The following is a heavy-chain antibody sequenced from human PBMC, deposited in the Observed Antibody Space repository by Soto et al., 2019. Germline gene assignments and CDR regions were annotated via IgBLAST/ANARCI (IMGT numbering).Heavy chain of an antibody. Sequence: EVQVVESGGGVVQPGGSLRLSCAASGFTFSLYNMNWVRQAPGKGLEWVAYVSSSSSIIYYADSVKGRLTISRDDAKNSLYLPMNSLGAEDTAVYFCDSDQKASWYTRYFDSWGLGTLVTVSS. CDR2: VSSSSSII. V-gene: IGHV3-48*01. CDR3: DSDQKASWYTRYFDS. J-gene: IGHJ4*02. CDR1: GFTFSLYN. D-gene: IGHD6-13*01.